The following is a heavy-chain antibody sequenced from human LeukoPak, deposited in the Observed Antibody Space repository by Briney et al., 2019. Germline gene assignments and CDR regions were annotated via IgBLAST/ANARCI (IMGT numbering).Heavy chain of an antibody. D-gene: IGHD4-23*01. CDR3: AKGFQTYGGLSFDG. CDR2: VSGSATNT. J-gene: IGHJ4*02. Sequence: GGSLRLSCAASGFIFSNYAMSWVRQAPGKGLEWVSTVSGSATNTYYADSVKGRFTVSRDNSKNTLYLQMNSLRADDTAVYYCAKGFQTYGGLSFDGWGQGTLVTVSS. V-gene: IGHV3-23*01. CDR1: GFIFSNYA.